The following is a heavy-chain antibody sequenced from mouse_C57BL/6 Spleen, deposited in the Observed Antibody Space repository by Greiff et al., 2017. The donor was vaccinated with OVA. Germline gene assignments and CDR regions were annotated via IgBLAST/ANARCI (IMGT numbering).Heavy chain of an antibody. Sequence: VQLKESGPELVKPGASVKISCKASGYSFTGYYMNWVKQSPEKSLEWIGEINPSTGGTTYNQKFKAKATLTVDKSSSTAYMQLTSLTSEESAVYYCASAYGSSYENAMGYWGQGTSVTVSS. J-gene: IGHJ4*01. CDR1: GYSFTGYY. CDR2: INPSTGGT. D-gene: IGHD1-1*01. V-gene: IGHV1-42*01. CDR3: ASAYGSSYENAMGY.